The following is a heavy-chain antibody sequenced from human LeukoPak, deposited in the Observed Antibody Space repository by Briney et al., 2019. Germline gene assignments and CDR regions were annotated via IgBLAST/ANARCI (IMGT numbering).Heavy chain of an antibody. CDR1: GGSISSGDYY. CDR3: ARDRYFDY. V-gene: IGHV4-30-4*01. J-gene: IGHJ4*02. CDR2: IYYSGST. Sequence: PSETLSLTCTVSGGSISSGDYYWSWIRQPPGKGLEWIGYIYYSGSTYYNPSLKNRVTISVDTSKNQFSLNLSSVTAANTAVYYCARDRYFDYRGQGTLVTVSS.